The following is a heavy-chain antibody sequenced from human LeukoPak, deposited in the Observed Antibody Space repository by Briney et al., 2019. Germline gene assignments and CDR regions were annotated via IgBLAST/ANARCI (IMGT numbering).Heavy chain of an antibody. Sequence: ASVKVSCKASGYTFTGYYMHWVRQAPGQGLEWMGWINPNSGGTNYAQKFQGRVTMTRDTSISTAYMELSRLRSEDTAVYYCATNLGSIVVVPAAPGPWGQGTLVTVSS. J-gene: IGHJ5*02. CDR1: GYTFTGYY. CDR3: ATNLGSIVVVPAAPGP. V-gene: IGHV1-2*02. CDR2: INPNSGGT. D-gene: IGHD2-2*01.